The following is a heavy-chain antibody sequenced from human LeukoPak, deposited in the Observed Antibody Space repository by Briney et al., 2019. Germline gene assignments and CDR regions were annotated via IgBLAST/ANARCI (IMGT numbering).Heavy chain of an antibody. Sequence: PGGSLRLSCAASGFTFSSYSMNWVRQAPGKGLEWVSSISSSSSYIYYADSVKGRFTISRDNAKNSLYLQMNSLRAEDTAVYYCAKADFHCSSTSCLFDYWGQGTLVTVSS. CDR1: GFTFSSYS. J-gene: IGHJ4*02. CDR3: AKADFHCSSTSCLFDY. D-gene: IGHD2-2*01. CDR2: ISSSSSYI. V-gene: IGHV3-21*01.